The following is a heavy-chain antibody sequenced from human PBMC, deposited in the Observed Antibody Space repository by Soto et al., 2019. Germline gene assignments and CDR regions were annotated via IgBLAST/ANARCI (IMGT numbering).Heavy chain of an antibody. CDR2: ISGGADDT. CDR3: AKAISGYYAPLDY. J-gene: IGHJ4*02. D-gene: IGHD3-22*01. V-gene: IGHV3-23*01. Sequence: GGSLRLSCTASGFTFSNYAMGWVRQAPGKGLEWVSVISGGADDTHYADSVKGRFTISRDNSKNTLYVQMDILRAEDTAVYYCAKAISGYYAPLDYWGQGMRVTVSS. CDR1: GFTFSNYA.